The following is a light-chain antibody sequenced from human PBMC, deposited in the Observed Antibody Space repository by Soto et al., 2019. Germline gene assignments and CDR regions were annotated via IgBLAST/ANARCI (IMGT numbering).Light chain of an antibody. Sequence: DIQMTQSPSTLSASVGDRVTITCRASQSISSWLAWYQRKPGKAPKLLIYDASSLESGVPSRFSGSGSGTEFTLTISSLQPEDFATYYCQQANSFPITFGQGTRLEIK. V-gene: IGKV1-5*01. J-gene: IGKJ5*01. CDR1: QSISSW. CDR3: QQANSFPIT. CDR2: DAS.